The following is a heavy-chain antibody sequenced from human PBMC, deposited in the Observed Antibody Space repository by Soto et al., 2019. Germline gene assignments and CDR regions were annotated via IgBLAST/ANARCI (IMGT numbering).Heavy chain of an antibody. CDR3: AREYYDFWSGYYPDAFDI. CDR1: GGTFSSYT. V-gene: IGHV1-69*04. D-gene: IGHD3-3*01. CDR2: IIPILGIA. J-gene: IGHJ3*02. Sequence: SVKVSCKASGGTFSSYTISWVRQAPGQGLEWMGRIIPILGIANYAQKFQGRVTITADKSTSTAYMELSSLRSEDTAVYYCAREYYDFWSGYYPDAFDIWGQGTMVTVSS.